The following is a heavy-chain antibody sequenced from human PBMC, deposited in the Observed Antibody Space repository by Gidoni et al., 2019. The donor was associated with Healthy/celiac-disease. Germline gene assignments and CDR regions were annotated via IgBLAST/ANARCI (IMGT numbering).Heavy chain of an antibody. D-gene: IGHD6-13*01. CDR2: IYYSGST. CDR3: ARDSSSWYGYYYYGMDV. V-gene: IGHV4-39*07. CDR1: GGSISSSSYY. Sequence: QLQLQESGPGLVKPSETLSLTCTVSGGSISSSSYYWGWIRQPPGKGLEWIGSIYYSGSTYYNPSLKSRVTISVDTSKNQCSLKLSSVTAADTAVYYCARDSSSWYGYYYYGMDVWGQGTTVTVSS. J-gene: IGHJ6*02.